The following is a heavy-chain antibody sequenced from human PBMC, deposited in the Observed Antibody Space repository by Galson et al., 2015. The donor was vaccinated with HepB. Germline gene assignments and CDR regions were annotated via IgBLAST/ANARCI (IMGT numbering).Heavy chain of an antibody. Sequence: SVKVSCKASGYTFSHYAMNWVRQAPGQGLEWMGWINTNIGNPTYAQGFTGRFVFSLDTFVNTAYLQISSLKAEDTAVYYCARDEGSGRFLDVWGQGTTVTVSS. D-gene: IGHD3-3*01. CDR1: GYTFSHYA. CDR2: INTNIGNP. J-gene: IGHJ6*02. CDR3: ARDEGSGRFLDV. V-gene: IGHV7-4-1*02.